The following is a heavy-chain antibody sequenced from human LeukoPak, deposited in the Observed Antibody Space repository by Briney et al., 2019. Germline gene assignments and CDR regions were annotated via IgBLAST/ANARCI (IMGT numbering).Heavy chain of an antibody. J-gene: IGHJ6*02. Sequence: ASVKVSCKASGYTFTSYGISWVRQAPGQGLEWMGWISAYSGNTNYAQKLQGRVTMTTDTPTSTAYMELRSLRSDDTAVYYCARGGSSWYHYYYGMDVSGQGTTVTVSS. CDR3: ARGGSSWYHYYYGMDV. CDR1: GYTFTSYG. CDR2: ISAYSGNT. V-gene: IGHV1-18*01. D-gene: IGHD6-13*01.